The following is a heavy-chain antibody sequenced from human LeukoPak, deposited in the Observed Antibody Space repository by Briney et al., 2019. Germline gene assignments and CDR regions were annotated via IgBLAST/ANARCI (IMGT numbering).Heavy chain of an antibody. J-gene: IGHJ6*02. CDR3: VRLDEYSSSSRYYGMDV. CDR2: IIPIFGTA. D-gene: IGHD6-6*01. CDR1: GGTFSSYG. Sequence: AASVKVSCKASGGTFSSYGISWVRQAPGQGLEWMGGIIPIFGTANYAQKFQGRVTITADESTSTAYMELSSLRSEDTAVYYCVRLDEYSSSSRYYGMDVWGQGTTVTVSS. V-gene: IGHV1-69*13.